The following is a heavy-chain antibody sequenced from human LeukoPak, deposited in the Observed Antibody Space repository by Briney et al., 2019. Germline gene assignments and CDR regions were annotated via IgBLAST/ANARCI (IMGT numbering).Heavy chain of an antibody. J-gene: IGHJ6*02. CDR1: GFTFSSYA. Sequence: PGRSLRLSCAASGFTFSSYAMHWVRRASGKGLEWVAVIWHDGSNKYYAASVKGRFTVSRDNSKNTLYLQINSLRAEDTAVYYCARERVTGTSYYYYYGMDVWGQGTTVTVSS. CDR3: ARERVTGTSYYYYYGMDV. CDR2: IWHDGSNK. V-gene: IGHV3-33*01. D-gene: IGHD6-19*01.